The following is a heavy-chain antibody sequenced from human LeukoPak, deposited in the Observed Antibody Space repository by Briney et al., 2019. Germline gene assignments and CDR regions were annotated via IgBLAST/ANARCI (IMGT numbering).Heavy chain of an antibody. CDR1: GDSISSGGYY. Sequence: PSQTLSLTCTVSGDSISSGGYYWSWIRQPPGKGLEWIGYVHHSGSSFYNPSLKSRVTMSVDRSKNQLSLKLSSVTAADTAVYYCARSGTAMVGIDYWGQGTLVTVSS. D-gene: IGHD5-18*01. CDR3: ARSGTAMVGIDY. J-gene: IGHJ4*02. CDR2: VHHSGSS. V-gene: IGHV4-30-2*02.